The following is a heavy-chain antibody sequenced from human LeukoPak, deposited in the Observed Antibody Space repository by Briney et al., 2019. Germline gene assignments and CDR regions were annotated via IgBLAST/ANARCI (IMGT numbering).Heavy chain of an antibody. V-gene: IGHV3-74*01. CDR1: GFTFSSYW. CDR3: ARDKKAAAGTPLGY. Sequence: GGSLRLSCAASGFTFSSYWMHWVRQAPGKGLVWVSRINTDGSSTSYADSVKGRFTISRDNAKNTLYLQMNSLRAEDTAVYYCARDKKAAAGTPLGYWGQGTLVTVSS. CDR2: INTDGSST. D-gene: IGHD6-13*01. J-gene: IGHJ4*02.